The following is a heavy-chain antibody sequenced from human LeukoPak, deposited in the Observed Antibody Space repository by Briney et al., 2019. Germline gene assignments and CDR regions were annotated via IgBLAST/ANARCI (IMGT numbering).Heavy chain of an antibody. V-gene: IGHV3-23*01. CDR3: AKDLEDYDFWSGYSTPFDY. CDR2: ISGGGGST. CDR1: GFTFSSYA. Sequence: GGSLRLSCAASGFTFSSYAMSWVRQAPGKGLEWVSAISGGGGSTYYADSVKGRFTISRDNSKNTLYLQMNSLRAEDTAVYYCAKDLEDYDFWSGYSTPFDYWGQGTLVTVSS. J-gene: IGHJ4*02. D-gene: IGHD3-3*01.